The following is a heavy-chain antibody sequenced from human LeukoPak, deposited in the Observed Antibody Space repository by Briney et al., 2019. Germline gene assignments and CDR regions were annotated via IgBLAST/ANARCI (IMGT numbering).Heavy chain of an antibody. V-gene: IGHV3-7*01. Sequence: PGGSLRLSCASSGFTFSRYWMSWVRQAPGKGLEWVANIKHDGSEQYYVDSVKGRFTNSRDNARNSLYLQMNSLRDEDAAVYYCATLMSARSGYMDVWGKGTTVTVSS. CDR1: GFTFSRYW. CDR3: ATLMSARSGYMDV. D-gene: IGHD3-10*01. CDR2: IKHDGSEQ. J-gene: IGHJ6*03.